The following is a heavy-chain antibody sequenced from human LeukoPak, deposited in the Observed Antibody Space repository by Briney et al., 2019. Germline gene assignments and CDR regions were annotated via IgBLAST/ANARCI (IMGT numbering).Heavy chain of an antibody. Sequence: ASVKVSCKASGHTFTGYYMHWVRQAPGQGLEWMGWINPNSGGTNYAQKFQGRVTMTRDTSISTAYMELSRLRSDDTAVYYCARVEYSSSYRWFDSWGQGTLVTVSS. D-gene: IGHD6-6*01. V-gene: IGHV1-2*02. CDR1: GHTFTGYY. CDR2: INPNSGGT. J-gene: IGHJ5*01. CDR3: ARVEYSSSYRWFDS.